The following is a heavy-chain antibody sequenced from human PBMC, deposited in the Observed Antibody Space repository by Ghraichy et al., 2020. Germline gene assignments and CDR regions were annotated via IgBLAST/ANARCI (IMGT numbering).Heavy chain of an antibody. CDR3: AKHIVGAAVFDY. Sequence: GGSLRLSCAASGFTFDDYAMHWVRQAPGKGLEWVSLILGNGDITYYADSVKGRFTISRDNSKNSLYLHMNSLRTEDTALYYCAKHIVGAAVFDYWGQGTLVTVSS. J-gene: IGHJ4*02. CDR1: GFTFDDYA. CDR2: ILGNGDIT. V-gene: IGHV3-43*02. D-gene: IGHD1-26*01.